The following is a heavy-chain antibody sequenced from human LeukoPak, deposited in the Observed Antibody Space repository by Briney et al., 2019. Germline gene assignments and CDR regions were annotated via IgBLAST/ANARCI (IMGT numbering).Heavy chain of an antibody. Sequence: GGSLRLSCAASGFTFSSYGTSWVRQAPGRGLEWVSVISGSGDSIYYADSVKGRFTISRDNSKNTLYLQMNSLRAEDTAIYYCAKDQYYYNSGSYSDYWGQGTLVTVSS. D-gene: IGHD3-10*01. CDR1: GFTFSSYG. CDR2: ISGSGDSI. CDR3: AKDQYYYNSGSYSDY. V-gene: IGHV3-23*01. J-gene: IGHJ4*02.